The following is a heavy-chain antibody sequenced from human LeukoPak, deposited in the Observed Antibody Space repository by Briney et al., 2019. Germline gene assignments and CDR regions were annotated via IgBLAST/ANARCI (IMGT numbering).Heavy chain of an antibody. D-gene: IGHD3-22*01. CDR3: ARVAPYYYDSSGYSDY. CDR2: ISSSSSTI. Sequence: GGSLRLYCAAPGFTFSSYSMNWVRQAPGKGLEPAPYISSSSSTIYYADSVKGRFTISRDNAKNSLYLQMNSLRAEDTAVYYCARVAPYYYDSSGYSDYWGQGTLVTVSS. J-gene: IGHJ4*02. CDR1: GFTFSSYS. V-gene: IGHV3-48*01.